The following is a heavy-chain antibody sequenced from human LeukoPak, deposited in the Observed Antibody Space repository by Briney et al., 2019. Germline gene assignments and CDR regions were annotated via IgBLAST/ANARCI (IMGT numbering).Heavy chain of an antibody. CDR1: GGSISNYY. V-gene: IGHV4-4*07. Sequence: SETLSLTCTVSGGSISNYYWSWIRQPPGKGLEWIGCMHSSGSTSYNLSLKSRLTMSIDTSKNQLTLKMRSVTTADTAVYYCARDIRIVGATLYFDYWGQGTLVTVSS. CDR2: MHSSGST. D-gene: IGHD1-26*01. CDR3: ARDIRIVGATLYFDY. J-gene: IGHJ4*02.